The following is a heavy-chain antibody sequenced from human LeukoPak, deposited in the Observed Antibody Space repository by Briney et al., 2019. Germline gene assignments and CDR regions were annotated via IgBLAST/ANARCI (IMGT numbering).Heavy chain of an antibody. D-gene: IGHD6-19*01. Sequence: ASVKVSYKASGYTFTSYGISWVRQAPGQGLEWMGRISAYNGNTNYAQKLQGRVTMTTDTSTSTAYMELRSLRSDDTAVYYCAREAAGFRDAFDIWGQGTMVTVSS. CDR2: ISAYNGNT. CDR1: GYTFTSYG. J-gene: IGHJ3*02. V-gene: IGHV1-18*01. CDR3: AREAAGFRDAFDI.